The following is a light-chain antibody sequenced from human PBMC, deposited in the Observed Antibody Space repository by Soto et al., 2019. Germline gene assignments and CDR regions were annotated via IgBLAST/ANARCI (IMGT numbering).Light chain of an antibody. CDR2: VVS. V-gene: IGKV1-5*01. CDR3: QQDNSYPWT. J-gene: IGKJ1*01. CDR1: QSISRW. Sequence: GVRVTITCRASQSISRWLDWYQQKPGKAPKLLIYVVSSLESGVPARFSGSGSGTEFTLAISSLQADDFATYYCQQDNSYPWTFGQGTKVDI.